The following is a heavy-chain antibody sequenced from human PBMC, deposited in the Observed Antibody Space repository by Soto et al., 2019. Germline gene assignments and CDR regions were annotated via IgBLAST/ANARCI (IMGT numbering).Heavy chain of an antibody. CDR3: ARALAVAMVFWFDP. D-gene: IGHD5-18*01. CDR2: IYYSGST. J-gene: IGHJ5*02. Sequence: PSETLSLTCTVSGGSISSGDYYWSWIRQPPGKGLEWIGYIYYSGSTYYNPSLKSRVTISVDTSKNQFSLKLSSVTAADTAVYYCARALAVAMVFWFDPWGQGTLVTVSS. CDR1: GGSISSGDYY. V-gene: IGHV4-30-4*01.